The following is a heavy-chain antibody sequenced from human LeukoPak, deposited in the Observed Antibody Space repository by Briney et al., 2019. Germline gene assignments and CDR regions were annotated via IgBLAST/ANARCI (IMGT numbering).Heavy chain of an antibody. V-gene: IGHV4-39*01. J-gene: IGHJ4*02. CDR2: IYYSGST. Sequence: SETLSLTCTVSGGSISSSSYYWGWIRQPPGKGLEWIGSIYYSGSTYYNPSLKSRVTISVDTSKNQFSLKLSSVTAADTAVYYCARWGYGYNLFDYWGQETLVTVSS. CDR1: GGSISSSSYY. CDR3: ARWGYGYNLFDY. D-gene: IGHD5-24*01.